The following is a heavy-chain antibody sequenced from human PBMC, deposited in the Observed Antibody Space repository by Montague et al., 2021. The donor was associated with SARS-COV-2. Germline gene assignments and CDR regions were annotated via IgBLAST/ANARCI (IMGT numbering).Heavy chain of an antibody. CDR1: GGSISSSSYY. CDR3: ARDSGRGSPGDWLGVDP. D-gene: IGHD3/OR15-3a*01. CDR2: IYYSGST. J-gene: IGHJ5*02. V-gene: IGHV4-39*07. Sequence: SETLSLTCTVSGGSISSSSYYWGWIHQPPGKGLEWIGSIYYSGSTYYNPSLKSRVTISVDTSKNQFSLKLSSVTAADTAVYYCARDSGRGSPGDWLGVDPWGQGTLVTVSS.